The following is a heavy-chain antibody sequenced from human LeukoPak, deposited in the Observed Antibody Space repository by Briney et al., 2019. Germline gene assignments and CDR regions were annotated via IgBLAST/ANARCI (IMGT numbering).Heavy chain of an antibody. V-gene: IGHV4-34*01. CDR1: GGSFTGYY. CDR2: IEHSGST. Sequence: PSETLSLTCAVYGGSFTGYYWNWIRQPPGKGLEWIGEIEHSGSTKYNPSLRSRVTISADTSKSQFSLKMSSVTAADTAVYYCARTTGDWLSWAWIGVDVWGKGTTVTVSS. D-gene: IGHD3-9*01. J-gene: IGHJ6*04. CDR3: ARTTGDWLSWAWIGVDV.